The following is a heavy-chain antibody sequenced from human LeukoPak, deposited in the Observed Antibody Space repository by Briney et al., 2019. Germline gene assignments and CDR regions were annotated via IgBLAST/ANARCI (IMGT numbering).Heavy chain of an antibody. D-gene: IGHD3-10*01. CDR3: ARDSLRFGAPRFDY. CDR1: GYTFTSYG. Sequence: ASVKVSCKASGYTFTSYGISWVRQAPGQGLEWMGCISSYNGNTDYARKLQGRVTMTTDTSTSTAYMELRSLRSDDTAVYYCARDSLRFGAPRFDYWGQGTLVTVSS. J-gene: IGHJ4*02. CDR2: ISSYNGNT. V-gene: IGHV1-18*04.